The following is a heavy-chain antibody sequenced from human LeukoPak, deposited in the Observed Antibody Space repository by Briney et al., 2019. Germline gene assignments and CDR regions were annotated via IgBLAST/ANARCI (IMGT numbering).Heavy chain of an antibody. CDR1: GFTISGYS. CDR3: STAKFDS. V-gene: IGHV3-48*01. CDR2: IGISGAI. Sequence: GESLRLACAASGFTISGYSMNWVRQAPGKGLEWVTNIGISGAIYYGDNVKGRFTISRDNAKNSLYLQMNSLRAEDTAVYYCSTAKFDSWGQGTLVTVSS. J-gene: IGHJ4*02.